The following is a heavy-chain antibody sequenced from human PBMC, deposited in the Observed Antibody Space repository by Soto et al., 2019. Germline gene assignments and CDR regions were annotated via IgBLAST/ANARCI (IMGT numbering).Heavy chain of an antibody. CDR2: IYYSGST. CDR3: ARGRLYSSSWSWWFDP. V-gene: IGHV4-59*01. D-gene: IGHD6-13*01. Sequence: SETLSLTCTVSGGSISSYYWSWIRQPPGKELERIGYIYYSGSTNYNPSLKSRVTFSVDTSKNQFSLKLSSVSAADTAVYYCARGRLYSSSWSWWFDPWGQGTLVTVSS. J-gene: IGHJ5*02. CDR1: GGSISSYY.